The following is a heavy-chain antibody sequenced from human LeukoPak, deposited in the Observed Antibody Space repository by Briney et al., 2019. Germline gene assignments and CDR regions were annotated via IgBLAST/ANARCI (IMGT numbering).Heavy chain of an antibody. CDR1: GFTFSSYG. CDR2: ISYDGSNK. CDR3: AKDGEGDAFDI. V-gene: IGHV3-30*18. Sequence: PGGSLRLSCAASGFTFSSYGMHWVRQAPGKGLEWVAVISYDGSNKYYADSVKGRFTISRDNSKNTLYLQMNSLRAEDTAVYYCAKDGEGDAFDIWGQGTMVTVSS. D-gene: IGHD3-10*01. J-gene: IGHJ3*02.